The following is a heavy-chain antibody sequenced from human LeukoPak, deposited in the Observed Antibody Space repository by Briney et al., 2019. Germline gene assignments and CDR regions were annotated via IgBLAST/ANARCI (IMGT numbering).Heavy chain of an antibody. CDR2: INPNSGGT. J-gene: IGHJ2*01. CDR1: GYTFTGYY. D-gene: IGHD3-22*01. Sequence: ASVKVSCKASGYTFTGYYMHWVRQAPGQGLEWMGWINPNSGGTNYAQKFQGRVTMTGDTSISTAYMELSRLRSDDTAVYYCARVSVGITMIVVARPWYFDLWGRGTLVTVSS. V-gene: IGHV1-2*02. CDR3: ARVSVGITMIVVARPWYFDL.